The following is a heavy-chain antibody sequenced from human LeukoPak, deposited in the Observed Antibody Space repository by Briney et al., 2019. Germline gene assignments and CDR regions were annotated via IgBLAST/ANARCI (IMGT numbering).Heavy chain of an antibody. J-gene: IGHJ5*02. CDR3: ATALGIHDYGDYVRPYSWFDP. CDR1: GYTLTELS. Sequence: ASVKVSCKVSGYTLTELSMHWVRQAPGKGLEWMGGFDPEDGETIYAQKFQGRVTMTEDTSTDTAYMELSSLRSEDTAVYYCATALGIHDYGDYVRPYSWFDPWGQGTLVTVSS. CDR2: FDPEDGET. D-gene: IGHD4-17*01. V-gene: IGHV1-24*01.